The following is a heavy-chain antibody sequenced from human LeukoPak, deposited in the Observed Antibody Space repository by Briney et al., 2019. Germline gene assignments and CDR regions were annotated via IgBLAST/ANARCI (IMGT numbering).Heavy chain of an antibody. J-gene: IGHJ5*02. CDR3: AKDQGYCSGGSCYENWFDP. CDR2: IRYDGSNK. V-gene: IGHV3-30*02. CDR1: GFTFSSYG. Sequence: QSGGSLRLSCAASGFTFSSYGLHWVRQAPGKGLEWVAFIRYDGSNKYYADSVKGRFTISRDNSKNTLYLQMNSLRAEDTAVYYCAKDQGYCSGGSCYENWFDPWGQGTLGTVSS. D-gene: IGHD2-15*01.